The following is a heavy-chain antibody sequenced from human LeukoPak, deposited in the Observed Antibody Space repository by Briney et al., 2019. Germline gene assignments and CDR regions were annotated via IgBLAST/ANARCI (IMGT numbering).Heavy chain of an antibody. CDR2: TYYRSKWYH. CDR3: AGGYSISF. V-gene: IGHV6-1*01. J-gene: IGHJ4*02. Sequence: SQTLSLTCAISGDSVSNKTTAWNWIRQSPSRGLEWLGRTYYRSKWYHEYALSVTSRITINTDTSKNQFSLHLDSVTPEDAAVYYCAGGYSISFWGQGTLVTVSS. D-gene: IGHD3-3*02. CDR1: GDSVSNKTTA.